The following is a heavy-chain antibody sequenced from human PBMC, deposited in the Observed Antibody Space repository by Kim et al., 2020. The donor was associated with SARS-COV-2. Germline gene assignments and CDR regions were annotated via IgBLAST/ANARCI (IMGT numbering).Heavy chain of an antibody. CDR2: MYSRGTV. J-gene: IGHJ5*02. CDR1: GGSIVSSSYF. CDR3: ARALPIRISAEVTQNWFDP. Sequence: SETLSLTCAVSGGSIVSSSYFWGWIRQSPGKGLEWIGSMYSRGTVYHNPSLKGRVTISVDASNNHLSLKLGSVTAADTAIYFCARALPIRISAEVTQNWFDPWGQGTQVIVSA. V-gene: IGHV4-39*07. D-gene: IGHD3-3*01.